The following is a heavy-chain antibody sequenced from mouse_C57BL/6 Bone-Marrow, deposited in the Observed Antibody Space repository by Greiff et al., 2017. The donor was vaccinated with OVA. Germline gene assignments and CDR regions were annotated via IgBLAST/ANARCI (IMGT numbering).Heavy chain of an antibody. CDR2: IWSDGST. Sequence: QVQLKQSGPGLVAPSQSLSITCTVSGFSLTSYGVHWVRQPPGKGLEWLVVIWSDGSTTYNSALKSRLSISKDNSKSQVFLKMNSLQTDDTAMYYCARQIYYYGSSYMAMDYWGQGTSVTVSS. CDR1: GFSLTSYG. J-gene: IGHJ4*01. CDR3: ARQIYYYGSSYMAMDY. V-gene: IGHV2-6-1*01. D-gene: IGHD1-1*01.